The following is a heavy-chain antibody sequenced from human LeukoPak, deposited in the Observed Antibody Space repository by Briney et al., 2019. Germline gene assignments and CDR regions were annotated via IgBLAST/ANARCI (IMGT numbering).Heavy chain of an antibody. D-gene: IGHD3-22*01. CDR1: GGTFSSYA. CDR2: IIPIFGTA. V-gene: IGHV1-69*05. CDR3: ATSPYYYDSSGYYSNPYYFDH. J-gene: IGHJ4*02. Sequence: ASVKVSCKASGGTFSSYAISWVRQAPGQGLEWMGRIIPIFGTANYAQKFQGRVTITTDESTSTAYMELSSLRSEDTAVYYCATSPYYYDSSGYYSNPYYFDHWGQGTLVTVSS.